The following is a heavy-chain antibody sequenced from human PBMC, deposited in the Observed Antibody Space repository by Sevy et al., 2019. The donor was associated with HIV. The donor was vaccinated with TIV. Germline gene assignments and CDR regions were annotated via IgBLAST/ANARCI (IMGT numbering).Heavy chain of an antibody. CDR2: INQDGSKI. J-gene: IGHJ4*02. V-gene: IGHV3-7*01. D-gene: IGHD3-10*01. CDR3: GRLGIFGKSVSQYRFMDY. Sequence: GGSLRLSCAASGFTFTTYWMTWVRQAPGKGLEWVANINQDGSKINYVDSVKGRFIISRANAKKSLYVQMNSLRADDTALYYCGRLGIFGKSVSQYRFMDYWGQGTLVTVSS. CDR1: GFTFTTYW.